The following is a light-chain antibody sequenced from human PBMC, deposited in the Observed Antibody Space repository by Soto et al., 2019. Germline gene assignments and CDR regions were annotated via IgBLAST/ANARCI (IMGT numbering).Light chain of an antibody. CDR2: DAS. V-gene: IGKV3-11*01. CDR3: QQRSNWPPWT. CDR1: QGVSSY. Sequence: EIVLTQSPATLSLSPGERVTLSCRASQGVSSYLAWYQQKPGQAPRLLIYDASNRATGIPARFSGSGSGTDFTLTISSLEPEDFAVYYCQQRSNWPPWTFGQGTKVEIK. J-gene: IGKJ1*01.